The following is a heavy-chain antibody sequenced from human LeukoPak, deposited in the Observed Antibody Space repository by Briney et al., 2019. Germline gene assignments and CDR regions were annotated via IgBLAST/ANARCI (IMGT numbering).Heavy chain of an antibody. CDR3: ARAPGVLRYFDWPLTFDY. CDR1: GGSISSGGYY. Sequence: SQTLSLTCTVSGGSISSGGYYWSWIRQHPGKGLEWIGYIYYSGSTYYNPSLKSRVTISVDTSKNQFSQKLSSVTAADTAVYYCARAPGVLRYFDWPLTFDYWGQGTLVTVSS. D-gene: IGHD3-9*01. V-gene: IGHV4-31*03. J-gene: IGHJ4*02. CDR2: IYYSGST.